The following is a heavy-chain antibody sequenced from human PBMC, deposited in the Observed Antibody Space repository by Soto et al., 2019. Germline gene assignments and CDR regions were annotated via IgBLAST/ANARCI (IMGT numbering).Heavy chain of an antibody. CDR3: ARETGYSGYDYEMYYGMDV. J-gene: IGHJ6*02. Sequence: GASVKVSCKASGYTFTSYAMHWVRQAPGQRLEWMGWINAGNGNTKYSQKFQGRVTITRDTSASTAYMELSSLRSEDTAVYYCARETGYSGYDYEMYYGMDVWGQGTTVTVSS. D-gene: IGHD5-12*01. CDR2: INAGNGNT. V-gene: IGHV1-3*01. CDR1: GYTFTSYA.